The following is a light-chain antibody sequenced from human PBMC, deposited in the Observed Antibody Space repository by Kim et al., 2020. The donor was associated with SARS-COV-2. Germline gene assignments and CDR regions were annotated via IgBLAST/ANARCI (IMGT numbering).Light chain of an antibody. CDR2: EVT. V-gene: IGLV2-8*01. CDR3: SSYAGINNLV. Sequence: QSVLTQPPSASGSPGQSVTISCTGTRSDVGGYRYVSWYQQHPGKAPKLMIYEVTKRPSGVPDRFSGSKSGNTASLTVSGLQAEDEADYYCSSYAGINNLVFGGGTQLTVL. CDR1: RSDVGGYRY. J-gene: IGLJ3*02.